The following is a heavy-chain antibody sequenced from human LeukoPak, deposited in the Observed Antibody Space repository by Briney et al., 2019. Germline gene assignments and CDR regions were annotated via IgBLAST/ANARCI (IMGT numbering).Heavy chain of an antibody. V-gene: IGHV3-30*09. CDR1: GFTFSNYA. J-gene: IGHJ4*02. CDR2: ISYDGSNT. CDR3: ARTYCDTTTCYDEGCFDY. Sequence: GGSLRLSCAASGFTFSNYAMHWVRQAPGKGLEWVASISYDGSNTYSADSGKGRFAISRDNSKNMLYLQMNSLRAEDTAVYYCARTYCDTTTCYDEGCFDYWGQGALVTVSS. D-gene: IGHD2-15*01.